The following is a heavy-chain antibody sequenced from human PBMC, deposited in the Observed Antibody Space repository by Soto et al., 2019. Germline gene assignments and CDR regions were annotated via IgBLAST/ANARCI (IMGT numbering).Heavy chain of an antibody. CDR1: CGSISSGDYY. D-gene: IGHD3-3*01. Sequence: SETLSLTCTVSCGSISSGDYYWSWIRQPPGKGLEWIGYIYYSGSTYYNPSLKSRVTISVDTPKNQFSLKLSSVTAADTAVYYCARDNILGILYGGMDVWGQGTTVT. J-gene: IGHJ6*02. CDR2: IYYSGST. CDR3: ARDNILGILYGGMDV. V-gene: IGHV4-30-4*01.